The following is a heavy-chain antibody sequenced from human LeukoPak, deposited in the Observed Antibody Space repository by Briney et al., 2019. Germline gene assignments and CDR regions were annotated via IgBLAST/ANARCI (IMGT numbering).Heavy chain of an antibody. Sequence: PGGSLRLSCAASGFTVSSNYMSSVRQAPGKGLEWVSVIYSGGRTYYGDSVKGRFTFSRDNSKNTLYLQMNSLRAEDTAVYYCARVLSGRGSLYSYYYYMDVWGKGTTVTISS. J-gene: IGHJ6*03. V-gene: IGHV3-53*01. D-gene: IGHD3-10*01. CDR2: IYSGGRT. CDR1: GFTVSSNY. CDR3: ARVLSGRGSLYSYYYYMDV.